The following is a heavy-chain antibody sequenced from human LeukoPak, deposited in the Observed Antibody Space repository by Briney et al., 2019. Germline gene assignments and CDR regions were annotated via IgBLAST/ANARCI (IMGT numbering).Heavy chain of an antibody. Sequence: AASVKVSCKASGYTFTSYGISWVRQAPGQGLECMGWISAYNGNTNYAQKLQGRVTMTTDTSTSTAYMELRSLRSDDTAVYYCARDRDPLYYMDVWGKGTTVTVS. CDR3: ARDRDPLYYMDV. D-gene: IGHD3-10*01. V-gene: IGHV1-18*01. J-gene: IGHJ6*03. CDR1: GYTFTSYG. CDR2: ISAYNGNT.